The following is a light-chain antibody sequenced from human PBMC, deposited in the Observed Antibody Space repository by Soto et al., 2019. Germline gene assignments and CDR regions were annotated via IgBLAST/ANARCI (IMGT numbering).Light chain of an antibody. J-gene: IGKJ1*01. CDR3: QQRSSWPPT. V-gene: IGKV3-11*01. CDR1: QSVSSY. Sequence: EVVLTQSPATLSLSPGDRATLSCRASQSVSSYFAWYQQKPGQAPRLLIYDASNRATGIPARFSGSGSGTDFTLTISSLEAEDVAFYYCQQRSSWPPTFGQGTKVEIK. CDR2: DAS.